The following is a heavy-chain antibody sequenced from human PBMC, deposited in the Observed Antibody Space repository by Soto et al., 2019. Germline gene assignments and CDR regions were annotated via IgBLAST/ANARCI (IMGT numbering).Heavy chain of an antibody. D-gene: IGHD3-10*01. CDR2: INPGSGTT. CDR1: GYTFTSYY. V-gene: IGHV1-46*01. Sequence: QVQLVQSGAEVKKPGASVNVSCKASGYTFTSYYIHWVRQAPGQGLEWMGIINPGSGTTTYAQKFQGKVHLTKDTSTRTVFMELGRLESEGPAGYYRTTDGARACSASVYWGQGTLVSVSS. CDR3: TTDGARACSASVY. J-gene: IGHJ4*02.